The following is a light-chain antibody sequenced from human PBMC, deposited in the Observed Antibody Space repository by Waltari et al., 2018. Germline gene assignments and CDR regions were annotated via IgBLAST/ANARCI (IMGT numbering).Light chain of an antibody. CDR1: HIGSTS. CDR2: YDS. Sequence: SYVVTQSPSVSVAPGATARIPCGGDHIGSTSVPWYQQRPGQAPVLVISYDSDRPAGIPERFSGSNSGNTATLTISWVEAEDEADYYCLVWHSTIDHQGVFGGGTKLTVL. J-gene: IGLJ2*01. CDR3: LVWHSTIDHQGV. V-gene: IGLV3-21*04.